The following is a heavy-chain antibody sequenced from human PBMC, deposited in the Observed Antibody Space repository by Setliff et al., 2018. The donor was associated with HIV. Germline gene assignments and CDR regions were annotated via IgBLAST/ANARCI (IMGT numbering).Heavy chain of an antibody. CDR2: IKSKSDGGAV. CDR1: GFTFRNAW. Sequence: GGSLRLSCAASGFTFRNAWMSWVRQAPGKGLEWVDRIKSKSDGGAVHYAAPVKGRFTISRDDSQDTLYLEMNSLTNEDTAMYYCTTYSSVYYHSDCWGQGTLVTVSS. D-gene: IGHD3-22*01. V-gene: IGHV3-15*06. J-gene: IGHJ4*02. CDR3: TTYSSVYYHSDC.